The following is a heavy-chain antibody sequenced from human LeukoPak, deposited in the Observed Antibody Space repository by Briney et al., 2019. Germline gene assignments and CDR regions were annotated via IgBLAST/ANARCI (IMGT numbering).Heavy chain of an antibody. V-gene: IGHV3-53*01. D-gene: IGHD3-10*01. Sequence: GGSLRLSCAASGFTVSSNYMSWVRQAPGKGLEWVSVIYSGGSTYYADSVKSRFTISRDNSKNTLYLQMNSLRAEDTAVYYCGSGSYSSLDYYYYYMDVWGKGTTVTVSS. CDR1: GFTVSSNY. CDR2: IYSGGST. CDR3: GSGSYSSLDYYYYYMDV. J-gene: IGHJ6*03.